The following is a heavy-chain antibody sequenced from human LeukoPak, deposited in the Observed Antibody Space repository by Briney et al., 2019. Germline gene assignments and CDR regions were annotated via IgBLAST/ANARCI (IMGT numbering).Heavy chain of an antibody. Sequence: GGSLRLSCAASGFTFSTYSLNWVRQAPGKGLEWVSSISSSSDDIHYIDSVKGRFTISRDNAKNSLFLQMNSLRAEDTAVYYYARGDDILTGYYGFDSWGQGTLVTVSS. J-gene: IGHJ4*02. CDR1: GFTFSTYS. V-gene: IGHV3-21*01. CDR3: ARGDDILTGYYGFDS. CDR2: ISSSSDDI. D-gene: IGHD3-9*01.